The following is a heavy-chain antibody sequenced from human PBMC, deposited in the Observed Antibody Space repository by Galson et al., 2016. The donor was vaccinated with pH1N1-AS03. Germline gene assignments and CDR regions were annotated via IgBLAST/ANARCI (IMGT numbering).Heavy chain of an antibody. J-gene: IGHJ4*02. CDR2: ISTYNGNT. CDR1: GYTFTSFG. D-gene: IGHD3-10*01. Sequence: SVKVSCKASGYTFTSFGISWVRQAPGQGLEWMGWISTYNGNTNYAQKFHGRVTMTRDTSTTTAHMELSSLRSEDTAIYYCVAYGSGTQAYFDYWGQGTLVTVSS. CDR3: VAYGSGTQAYFDY. V-gene: IGHV1-18*01.